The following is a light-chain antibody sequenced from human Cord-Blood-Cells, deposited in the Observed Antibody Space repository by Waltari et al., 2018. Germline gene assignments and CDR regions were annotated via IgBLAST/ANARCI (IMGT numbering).Light chain of an antibody. J-gene: IGLJ2*01. CDR2: DVR. CDR1: SSDVGGYNY. V-gene: IGLV2-11*01. CDR3: CSYAGTDVV. Sequence: QSALTHPRSVSWSPGQPAPTSCTGTSSDVGGYNYVSWYQQHPGKAPKLMIYDVRTRPSGVPDRFSGSKSGNTASLTISGLQAEDEADYYCCSYAGTDVVFGGGTKLTVL.